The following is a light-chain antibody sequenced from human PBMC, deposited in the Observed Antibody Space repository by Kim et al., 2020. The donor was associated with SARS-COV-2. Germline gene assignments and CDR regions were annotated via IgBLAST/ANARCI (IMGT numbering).Light chain of an antibody. J-gene: IGLJ3*02. Sequence: NFMLTQPHSVSESPGKTVTISCTGSSGSIASNYVQWYQQRPGSAPTTVIYEDNQRPSGVPDRFSGSIDSSSNSASLTISGLKTEDEADYYCQSRGVFGGGTKLTVL. CDR1: SGSIASNY. V-gene: IGLV6-57*02. CDR3: QSRGV. CDR2: EDN.